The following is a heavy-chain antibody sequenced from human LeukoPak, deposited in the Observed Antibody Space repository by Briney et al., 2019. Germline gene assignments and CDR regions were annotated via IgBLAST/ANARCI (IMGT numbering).Heavy chain of an antibody. Sequence: SETLSLTCAVYDGSFSGYYWSWIRQPPGKGLEWIGEINHSGSTNYNPSLKSRVTISVDTSKNQFSLKLSSVTAADTAVYYCARGGGRDYYDSSGYLDYWGQGTLVTVSS. CDR2: INHSGST. CDR3: ARGGGRDYYDSSGYLDY. CDR1: DGSFSGYY. J-gene: IGHJ4*02. V-gene: IGHV4-34*01. D-gene: IGHD3-22*01.